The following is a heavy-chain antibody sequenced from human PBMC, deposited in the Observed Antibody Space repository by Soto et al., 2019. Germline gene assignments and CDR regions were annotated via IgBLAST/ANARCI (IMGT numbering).Heavy chain of an antibody. Sequence: EVQLVESGGGLVLPGGSLRLSCAASGFSLSSYWMSWVRQAPGKGLEWVANIKQDGSEKYYVDSVKGRFTISRDNAKNSLYLQMNSLRAEDTAVYYCSSWGFIVATTCYFDLWGRGTLVTVSS. CDR2: IKQDGSEK. J-gene: IGHJ2*01. CDR1: GFSLSSYW. D-gene: IGHD5-12*01. V-gene: IGHV3-7*01. CDR3: SSWGFIVATTCYFDL.